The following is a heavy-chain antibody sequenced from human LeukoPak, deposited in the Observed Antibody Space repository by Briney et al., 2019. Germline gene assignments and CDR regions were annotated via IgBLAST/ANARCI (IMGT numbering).Heavy chain of an antibody. V-gene: IGHV3-30*02. Sequence: GGSLRLSCAASGFTFSPDDMHWVRQAPGKGLEWVASIRYDGDNKYYADSVKGRFTISRDNSRNTLYLQMNSLRADDTAVYFCAKVEYGLVSFIDSWGQGTLVIVSS. CDR3: AKVEYGLVSFIDS. D-gene: IGHD3-9*01. CDR2: IRYDGDNK. J-gene: IGHJ4*02. CDR1: GFTFSPDD.